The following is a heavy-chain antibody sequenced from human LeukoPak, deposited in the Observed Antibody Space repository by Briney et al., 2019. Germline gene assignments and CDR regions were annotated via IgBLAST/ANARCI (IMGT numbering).Heavy chain of an antibody. CDR1: GYTFTGYY. CDR2: INPNSGGT. CDR3: ARDFPYCSSTSCYAWSISGSDY. D-gene: IGHD2-2*01. V-gene: IGHV1-2*06. J-gene: IGHJ4*02. Sequence: ASVKVSCKASGYTFTGYYMHWVRQAPGQGLEWMGRINPNSGGTNYAQKFRGRVTMTRDTSISTAYMELSRLRSDDTAVYYCARDFPYCSSTSCYAWSISGSDYWGQGTLVTVSS.